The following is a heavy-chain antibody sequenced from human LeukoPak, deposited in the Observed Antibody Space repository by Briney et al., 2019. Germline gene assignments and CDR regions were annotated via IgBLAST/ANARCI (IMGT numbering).Heavy chain of an antibody. D-gene: IGHD4-17*01. CDR1: GFTFSSYA. CDR2: FSGSGGST. CDR3: AKKVSVTPTLYYFDS. V-gene: IGHV3-23*01. J-gene: IGHJ4*02. Sequence: GGSLRLSCAASGFTFSSYAMSWVRQAPGKGLEWVSAFSGSGGSTYYADSVKGRFTISRDNSKNTLYLQMNSLRAEDTAVYYCAKKVSVTPTLYYFDSWGLGALVTVSS.